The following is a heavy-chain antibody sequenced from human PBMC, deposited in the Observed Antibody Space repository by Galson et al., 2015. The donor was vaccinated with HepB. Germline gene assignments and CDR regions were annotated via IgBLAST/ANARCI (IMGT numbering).Heavy chain of an antibody. V-gene: IGHV3-53*04. CDR1: GFTVSSNH. Sequence: SPRLSCAASGFTVSSNHMSWVRQAPGKGLEWVSVIYSGDYTYYADSVKGRFTISRHNSKNTLYLQMNSLRAEDTAVYYCARDLGGTFDYWGQGTLVTVSS. CDR2: IYSGDYT. CDR3: ARDLGGTFDY. D-gene: IGHD1-26*01. J-gene: IGHJ4*02.